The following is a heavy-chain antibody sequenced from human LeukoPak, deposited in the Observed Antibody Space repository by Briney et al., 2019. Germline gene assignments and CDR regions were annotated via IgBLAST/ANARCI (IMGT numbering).Heavy chain of an antibody. V-gene: IGHV3-48*03. CDR3: ARGQRVAAYFDY. D-gene: IGHD2-15*01. Sequence: GGSLRLSCAASGFTFSSYEMNWVRQAPGKGLEWVSYISSSGSTIYYADSVKGRFTISRDNAKNSLYLQMNRMRAEDTAVYYCARGQRVAAYFDYWGQGNLVTVSS. CDR1: GFTFSSYE. CDR2: ISSSGSTI. J-gene: IGHJ4*02.